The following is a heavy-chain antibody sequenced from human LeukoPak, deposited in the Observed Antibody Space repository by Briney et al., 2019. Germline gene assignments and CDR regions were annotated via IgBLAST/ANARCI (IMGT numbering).Heavy chain of an antibody. CDR3: ARHYYDSSAYPFDY. V-gene: IGHV1-2*02. J-gene: IGHJ4*02. CDR1: GYTFTGYY. CDR2: INPNSGGT. Sequence: ASVKVSCKASGYTFTGYYMYWVRQAPGQGLEWMGWINPNSGGTNYAQKFQGRVTMTRDTSISTAYMELSRLRSDDTAIYYCARHYYDSSAYPFDYWGQGTLVTVSS. D-gene: IGHD3-22*01.